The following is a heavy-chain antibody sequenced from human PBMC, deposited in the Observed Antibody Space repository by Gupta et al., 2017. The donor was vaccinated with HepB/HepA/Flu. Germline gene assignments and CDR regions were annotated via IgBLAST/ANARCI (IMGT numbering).Heavy chain of an antibody. J-gene: IGHJ5*02. CDR1: GGSFSGYY. CDR2: INHSGST. V-gene: IGHV4-34*01. Sequence: QVQLQQWGAGLLKPSETLSLTCAVYGGSFSGYYWSWIRQPPGKGLEWIGEINHSGSTNYNPSLKSRVTISVDTSKNQFSLKLSSVTAADTAVYYCARGRYYGSGSYSNNWFDPWGQGTLVTVSS. D-gene: IGHD3-10*01. CDR3: ARGRYYGSGSYSNNWFDP.